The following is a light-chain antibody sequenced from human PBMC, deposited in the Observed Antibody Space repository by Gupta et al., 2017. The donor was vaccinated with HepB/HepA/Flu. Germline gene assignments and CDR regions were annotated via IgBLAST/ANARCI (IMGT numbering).Light chain of an antibody. CDR1: SSNIGNNF. CDR3: GTWDNSLSGGV. Sequence: QSVLTQPPSVSAAPGQKVTISCSGSSSNIGNNFVSWYQQLPGTAPKLLIYDNNKRPSGIPDRFSGSKSGTSATLAITGLQTGDEADYYCGTWDNSLSGGVFGTGTKVTIL. V-gene: IGLV1-51*01. CDR2: DNN. J-gene: IGLJ1*01.